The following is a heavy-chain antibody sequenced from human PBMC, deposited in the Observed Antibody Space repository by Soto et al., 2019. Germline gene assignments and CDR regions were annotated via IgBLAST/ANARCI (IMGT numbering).Heavy chain of an antibody. J-gene: IGHJ6*02. D-gene: IGHD3-10*01. CDR3: ARYGSGSYPRSGYYYYGMDV. CDR2: IYPGDSDT. CDR1: GYSFTSYW. V-gene: IGHV5-51*01. Sequence: GESLKISCKDSGYSFTSYWIGWVRQMPGKGLEWMGIIYPGDSDTRYSPSFQGQVTISADKSISTAYLQWSSLKASDTAMYYCARYGSGSYPRSGYYYYGMDVWGQGTTVTVSS.